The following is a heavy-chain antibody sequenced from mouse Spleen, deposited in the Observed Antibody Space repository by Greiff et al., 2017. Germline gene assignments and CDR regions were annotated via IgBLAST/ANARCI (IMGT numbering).Heavy chain of an antibody. CDR1: GFTFSDYY. CDR3: ARGSYYGNYRIYWYFDV. CDR2: ISDGGSYT. Sequence: EVKLVESGGGLVKPGGSLKLSCAASGFTFSDYYMYWVRQTPEKRLEWVATISDGGSYTYYPDSVKGRFTISRDNAKNNLYLQMSSLKSEDTAMYYCARGSYYGNYRIYWYFDVWGAGTTVTVSS. D-gene: IGHD2-10*01. J-gene: IGHJ1*01. V-gene: IGHV5-4*02.